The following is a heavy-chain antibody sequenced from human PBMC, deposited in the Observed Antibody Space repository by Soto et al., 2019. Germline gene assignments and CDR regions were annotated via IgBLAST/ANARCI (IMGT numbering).Heavy chain of an antibody. CDR3: ARDATLRH. D-gene: IGHD2-15*01. J-gene: IGHJ4*01. Sequence: LSLTCTVSGASMDGFYWNWIRQPPGKGLEWIGFVDYTGNTNYNPSLRSRLSISIDTSKNQFSLQLSSVIAADTAIYYCARDATLRHWGHGTLVTV. CDR1: GASMDGFY. V-gene: IGHV4-59*01. CDR2: VDYTGNT.